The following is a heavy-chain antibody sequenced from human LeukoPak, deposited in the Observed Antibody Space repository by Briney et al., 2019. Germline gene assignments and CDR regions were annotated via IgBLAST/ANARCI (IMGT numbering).Heavy chain of an antibody. J-gene: IGHJ4*02. V-gene: IGHV3-30*02. Sequence: GGSLRLSCAASGFTFKSYGMHWVRQAPGKGLEWVAHIRFDESDKYYSDSVKGRFTISRDTSKNTLYLQMNSLRGEDTAVYYCAKDFRWSQDYCGQGTLGTVSS. CDR1: GFTFKSYG. CDR2: IRFDESDK. D-gene: IGHD4-23*01. CDR3: AKDFRWSQDY.